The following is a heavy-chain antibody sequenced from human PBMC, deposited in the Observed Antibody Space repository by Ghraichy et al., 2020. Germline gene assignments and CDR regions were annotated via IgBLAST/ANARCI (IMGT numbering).Heavy chain of an antibody. V-gene: IGHV3-53*04. J-gene: IGHJ4*02. Sequence: GESLNISCAASGFTVSNNYMSWVRQAPGKGLEWVSIIYTGGTTYYADSVKGRFTISIHSSKNTLYLQMTSLRPEDTAVYYCARDSGGDSIDYWGQGTLVTVSS. CDR1: GFTVSNNY. CDR3: ARDSGGDSIDY. D-gene: IGHD4-17*01. CDR2: IYTGGTT.